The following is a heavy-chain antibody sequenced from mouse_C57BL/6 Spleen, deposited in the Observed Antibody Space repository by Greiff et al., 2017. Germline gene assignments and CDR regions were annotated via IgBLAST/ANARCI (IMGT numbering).Heavy chain of an antibody. CDR2: IYPGDGDT. CDR1: GYAFSSSW. Sequence: LMESGPELVKPGASVKISCKASGYAFSSSWMNWVKQRPGKGLEWIGRIYPGDGDTNYNGKFKGKATLTADKSSSTAYMQLSSLTSEDSAVYFCARSVYGTYYYAMDYWGQGTSVTVSS. CDR3: ARSVYGTYYYAMDY. V-gene: IGHV1-82*01. D-gene: IGHD2-1*01. J-gene: IGHJ4*01.